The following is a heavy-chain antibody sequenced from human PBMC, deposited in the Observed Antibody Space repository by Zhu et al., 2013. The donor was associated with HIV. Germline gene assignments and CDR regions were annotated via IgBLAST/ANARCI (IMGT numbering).Heavy chain of an antibody. CDR1: GYTFTGYY. V-gene: IGHV1-69*01. J-gene: IGHJ6*03. D-gene: IGHD2-15*01. CDR3: ARNLHRRYCSGGSCYPYYYYMDV. Sequence: QVQLVQSGAEVKKPGASVKVSCKASGYTFTGYYMHWVRQAPGQGLEWMGGIIPIFGTANYAQKFQGRVTITADESTSTAYMELSSLRSEDTAVYYCARNLHRRYCSGGSCYPYYYYMDVWGKGTTVTVSS. CDR2: IIPIFGTA.